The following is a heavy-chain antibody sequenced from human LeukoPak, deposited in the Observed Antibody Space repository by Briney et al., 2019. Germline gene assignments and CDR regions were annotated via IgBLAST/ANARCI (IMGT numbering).Heavy chain of an antibody. CDR2: INSDGSST. D-gene: IGHD3-10*01. J-gene: IGHJ6*03. Sequence: GGSLRLSCAASGFTFSSYWMHWVRQAPGKGLVWVSRINSDGSSTSYADSVKGRFTISRDNARNTLYLQANSLRAEDTAVYYCATRYYGSGSYFYMDVWGKGTTVTISS. CDR3: ATRYYGSGSYFYMDV. CDR1: GFTFSSYW. V-gene: IGHV3-74*01.